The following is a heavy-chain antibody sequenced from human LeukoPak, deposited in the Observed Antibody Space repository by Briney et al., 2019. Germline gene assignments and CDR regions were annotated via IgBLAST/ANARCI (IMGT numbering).Heavy chain of an antibody. J-gene: IGHJ3*01. D-gene: IGHD3-3*01. CDR3: ARDLSQDFLSGYLDAFDL. CDR1: GFTFSKYS. V-gene: IGHV3-48*01. Sequence: GGSLRLSCETSGFTFSKYSMNWVRQAPGKGLEWVSYIGSSSSTIHYADSVKGRFTFSRDNAKNSLYLQMNSLTAEDTAVYYRARDLSQDFLSGYLDAFDLWGQGTMVTVSS. CDR2: IGSSSSTI.